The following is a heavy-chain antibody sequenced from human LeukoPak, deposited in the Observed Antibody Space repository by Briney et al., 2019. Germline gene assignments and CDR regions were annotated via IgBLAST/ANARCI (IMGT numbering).Heavy chain of an antibody. CDR3: ARHVRLYCSGGSCYWGQNYYYMDV. Sequence: SETLSLTCAVYGGSFSGYYWSWIRQPPGKGLEWIGEINHSGSTNYNPSLKSRVTISVDTSKNQFSLKLSSVTAADTAVYYCARHVRLYCSGGSCYWGQNYYYMDVWGKGTTVTVSS. CDR1: GGSFSGYY. V-gene: IGHV4-34*01. J-gene: IGHJ6*03. CDR2: INHSGST. D-gene: IGHD2-15*01.